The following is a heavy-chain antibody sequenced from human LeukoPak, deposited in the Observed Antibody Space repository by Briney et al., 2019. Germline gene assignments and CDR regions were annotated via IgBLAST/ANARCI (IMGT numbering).Heavy chain of an antibody. J-gene: IGHJ3*02. CDR1: GFTFSSYA. CDR2: ISGSGGST. V-gene: IGHV3-23*01. CDR3: AKDLAMIVEFDAFDI. Sequence: GGSLRLSCAASGFTFSSYATSWVRQAPGKGLEWVSAISGSGGSTYYADSVKGRFTISRDNSKNTLYLQMNSLRAEDTAVYYCAKDLAMIVEFDAFDIWGQGTMVTVSS. D-gene: IGHD3-22*01.